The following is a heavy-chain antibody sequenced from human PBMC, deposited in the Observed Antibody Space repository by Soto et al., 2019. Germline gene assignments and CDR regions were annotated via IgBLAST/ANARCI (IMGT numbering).Heavy chain of an antibody. Sequence: VKVSCKASGGTFSSYAISWVRQAPGQGLECMGGIIPIFGTANYAQKFQGRVTXNADXXXXTVXMELSSLRSEDTAVYYWERGWNDFPHWG. V-gene: IGHV1-69*13. J-gene: IGHJ1*01. CDR1: GGTFSSYA. D-gene: IGHD1-1*01. CDR2: IIPIFGTA. CDR3: ERGWNDFPH.